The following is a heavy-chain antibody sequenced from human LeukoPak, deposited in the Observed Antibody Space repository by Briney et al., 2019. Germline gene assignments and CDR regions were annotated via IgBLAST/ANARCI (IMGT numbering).Heavy chain of an antibody. CDR2: INPNSGGT. CDR1: GYTFTVYY. V-gene: IGHV1-2*02. CDR3: ARAGDDILSDGMDV. J-gene: IGHJ6*02. Sequence: GASVKVSFKASGYTFTVYYMHWVRQAPGQGLEWMGWINPNSGGTNYAQKFQGRVTMTRDTSISTAYMELSRLRSDDTAVYYCARAGDDILSDGMDVWGQGTTVTVSS. D-gene: IGHD3-9*01.